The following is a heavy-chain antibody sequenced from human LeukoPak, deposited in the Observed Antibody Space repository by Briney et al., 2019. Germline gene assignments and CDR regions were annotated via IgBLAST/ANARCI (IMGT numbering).Heavy chain of an antibody. Sequence: SQTLSLTCTVSGGSFSSGGSFWTWIRQHPGKGLDWVGHLDHSGSTYPNPSLKGRVSMSVDTSKNQFNLRLTSVTAADTAVYYCATGTYCGGDCYSDWGPGTLVTVSS. CDR2: LDHSGST. CDR1: GGSFSSGGSF. CDR3: ATGTYCGGDCYSD. J-gene: IGHJ4*02. V-gene: IGHV4-31*03. D-gene: IGHD2-21*02.